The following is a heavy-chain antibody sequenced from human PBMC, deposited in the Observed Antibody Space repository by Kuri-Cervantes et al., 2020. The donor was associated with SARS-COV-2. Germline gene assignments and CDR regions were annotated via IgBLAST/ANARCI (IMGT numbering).Heavy chain of an antibody. D-gene: IGHD2-2*01. CDR3: AKDLSRVVPAAHPDY. Sequence: GGSLRLSCEVSGFLFSASAIHWVRQASGKGLEWVGRVRGKANNYATAYAASVKGRFTISRDDSKNMAYLQMHSLRAEDTAVYYCAKDLSRVVPAAHPDYWGQGTLVTVSS. CDR1: GFLFSASA. CDR2: VRGKANNYAT. J-gene: IGHJ4*02. V-gene: IGHV3-73*01.